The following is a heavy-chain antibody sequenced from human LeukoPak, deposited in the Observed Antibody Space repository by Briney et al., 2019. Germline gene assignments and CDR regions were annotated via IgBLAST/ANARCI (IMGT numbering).Heavy chain of an antibody. V-gene: IGHV1-2*02. CDR3: ARGGYSSPISIDY. CDR1: GYTFTGYY. Sequence: GASVRVSCKASGYTFTGYYMHWVRQAPGQGLEWMGWINPNSGGTNYAQKFQGRVTMTRDTSISTAYMELSRLRSDDTAVYYCARGGYSSPISIDYWGQGTLDTVSS. J-gene: IGHJ4*02. D-gene: IGHD5-18*01. CDR2: INPNSGGT.